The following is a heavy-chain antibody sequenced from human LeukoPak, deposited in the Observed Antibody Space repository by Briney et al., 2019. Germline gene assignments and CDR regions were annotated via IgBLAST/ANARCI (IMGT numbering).Heavy chain of an antibody. Sequence: GGSLRLSCAASGFTFSNAWMSWVRQAPGKGLEWVGRIKSKTDGGTTDYAAPVKGRFTISRDDSKNTLYLQMNSLKTEDTAVYYCTTAPGGGYDPTFDYWGQGTLVTVSS. CDR2: IKSKTDGGTT. CDR1: GFTFSNAW. D-gene: IGHD5-12*01. J-gene: IGHJ4*02. CDR3: TTAPGGGYDPTFDY. V-gene: IGHV3-15*01.